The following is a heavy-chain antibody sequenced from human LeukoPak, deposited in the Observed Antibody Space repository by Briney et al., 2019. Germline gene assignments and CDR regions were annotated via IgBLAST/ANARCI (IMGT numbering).Heavy chain of an antibody. CDR3: ARCFDLFYSNDFDY. CDR2: IYHSGST. D-gene: IGHD4-11*01. CDR1: GYSISSGYY. Sequence: SETLSLTCTVSGYSISSGYYWGWIRQPPGKGLEWIGSIYHSGSTYYNPSLKSRVTISVDTSKNQFSLKLSSVTAADTAVYYCARCFDLFYSNDFDYWGQGTLVTVSS. V-gene: IGHV4-38-2*02. J-gene: IGHJ4*02.